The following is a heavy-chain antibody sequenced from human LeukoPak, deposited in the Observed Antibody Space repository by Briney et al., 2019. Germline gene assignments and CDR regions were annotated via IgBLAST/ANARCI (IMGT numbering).Heavy chain of an antibody. CDR3: AKDGPLGSDAFDI. Sequence: GGSLRLSCAASGFTFSDYYMSWIRQAPGKGLEWVSYISSSGSTIYYADSVKGRFTISRDNAKNSLYLQMNSLRAEDTAVYYCAKDGPLGSDAFDIWGQGTMVTVSS. V-gene: IGHV3-11*01. J-gene: IGHJ3*02. CDR2: ISSSGSTI. CDR1: GFTFSDYY.